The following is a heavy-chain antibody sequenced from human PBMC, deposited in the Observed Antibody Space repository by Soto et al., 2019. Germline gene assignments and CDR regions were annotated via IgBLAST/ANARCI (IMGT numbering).Heavy chain of an antibody. CDR2: IWYDGSKK. CDR1: GFTFSGFG. Sequence: QVQLVESGGGVVQPGTSLRLSCEASGFTFSGFGMHWVRQAPGKGLEWVAVIWYDGSKKYYADGVKGRFPISRDNSKYALYLQMNSLRAEDTAVYYCARGRGGSYGGNSAHFDIWGQGTLVTVSS. V-gene: IGHV3-33*01. D-gene: IGHD4-17*01. CDR3: ARGRGGSYGGNSAHFDI. J-gene: IGHJ3*02.